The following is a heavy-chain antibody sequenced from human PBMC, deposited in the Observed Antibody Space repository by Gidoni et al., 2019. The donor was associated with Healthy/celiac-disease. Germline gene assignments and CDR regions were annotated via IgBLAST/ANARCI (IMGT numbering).Heavy chain of an antibody. V-gene: IGHV4-39*01. Sequence: QLQLQESGPGLVKPSETLSLTCTVSGGSISSSSYYWGWIRQPPGKGLEWIGSIYYRGSTYYNPSLKSRVTISVDTSKNQFSLKLSSVTAADTAVYYCARRSGYYGSGLFDPWGQGTLVTVSS. CDR2: IYYRGST. CDR3: ARRSGYYGSGLFDP. J-gene: IGHJ5*02. CDR1: GGSISSSSYY. D-gene: IGHD3-10*01.